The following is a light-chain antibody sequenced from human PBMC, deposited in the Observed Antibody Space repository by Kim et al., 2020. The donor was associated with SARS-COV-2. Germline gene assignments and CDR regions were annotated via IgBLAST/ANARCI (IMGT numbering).Light chain of an antibody. V-gene: IGKV1-39*01. CDR1: QSIGSK. CDR2: FAS. CDR3: QQSVKIPYS. J-gene: IGKJ2*03. Sequence: SASIGDRITITCRASQSIGSKLNWYQQKPGKAPKILIYFASNLESGVPSRFSGSGSGRDFTLTIGSLQPEDYATYYCQQSVKIPYSFGQGTKLEIK.